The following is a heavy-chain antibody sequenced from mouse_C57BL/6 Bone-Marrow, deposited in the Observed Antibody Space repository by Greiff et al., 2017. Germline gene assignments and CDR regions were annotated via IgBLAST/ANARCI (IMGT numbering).Heavy chain of an antibody. CDR1: GFTFSSYA. J-gene: IGHJ3*01. Sequence: EVHLVESGGGLVKPGGSLKLSCAASGFTFSSYAMSWVRQTPEKRLEWVATISDGGSYTYYPDNVKGRFTISRDNAKNNLYLQMSHLKSEDTAMYYCARDIYEGFADWGQGTLVTVSA. CDR2: ISDGGSYT. CDR3: ARDIYEGFAD. V-gene: IGHV5-4*01. D-gene: IGHD2-3*01.